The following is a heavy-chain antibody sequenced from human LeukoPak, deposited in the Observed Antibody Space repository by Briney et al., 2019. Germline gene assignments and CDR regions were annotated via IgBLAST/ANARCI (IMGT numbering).Heavy chain of an antibody. V-gene: IGHV4-34*01. Sequence: SETLSLTCAVYGGSFSGYYWSWIRQPPGKGLEWIGEINHSGSTNYNPSLKSRVTISVDTSKNQFSLKLSSVTAADTAVYYCARATIYYGSGVDYWGQGTLVTVSS. CDR1: GGSFSGYY. D-gene: IGHD3-10*01. J-gene: IGHJ4*02. CDR3: ARATIYYGSGVDY. CDR2: INHSGST.